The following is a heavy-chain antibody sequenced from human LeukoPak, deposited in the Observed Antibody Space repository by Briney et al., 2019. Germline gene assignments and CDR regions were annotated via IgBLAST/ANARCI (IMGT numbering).Heavy chain of an antibody. CDR3: ARLGLLYYYYGMDV. Sequence: SETLSLTCTVSGGSISGDHWNWIRQPPGKGLEWIGYIYYSGNTNYNPSLKSRVTISVDTSKNQFSLKLSSVTAADTAVYYCARLGLLYYYYGMDVWGQGTTVAVSS. CDR1: GGSISGDH. V-gene: IGHV4-59*08. J-gene: IGHJ6*02. CDR2: IYYSGNT.